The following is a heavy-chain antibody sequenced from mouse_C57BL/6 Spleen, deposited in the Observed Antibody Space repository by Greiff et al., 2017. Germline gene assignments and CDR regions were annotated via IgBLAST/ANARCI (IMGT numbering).Heavy chain of an antibody. D-gene: IGHD2-4*01. CDR2: IDPANGNT. CDR3: ARRDYDEYYFDY. Sequence: VHVKQSVAELVRPGASVKLSCTASGFNIKNTYMHWVKQRPEQGLEWIGRIDPANGNTKSAPKFQGKATITADTSSNTAYLQLSSLTSEDTAIYYCARRDYDEYYFDYWGQGTTLTVSS. CDR1: GFNIKNTY. J-gene: IGHJ2*01. V-gene: IGHV14-3*01.